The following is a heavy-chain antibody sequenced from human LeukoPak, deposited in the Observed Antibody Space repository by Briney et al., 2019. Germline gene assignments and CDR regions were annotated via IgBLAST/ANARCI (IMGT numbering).Heavy chain of an antibody. Sequence: GGSLKLSCATSGLNFSASAIHWVRQASGKGLEWVGRIRSIAHNYATTYAASVRGRFTVSRDESKSTAYLQMNSLETKDTAVXXXXXXXXGLRVDAFNVWGQGTMVTVS. CDR1: GLNFSASA. CDR2: IRSIAHNYAT. V-gene: IGHV3-73*01. CDR3: XXXXXGLRVDAFNV. J-gene: IGHJ3*01. D-gene: IGHD4-17*01.